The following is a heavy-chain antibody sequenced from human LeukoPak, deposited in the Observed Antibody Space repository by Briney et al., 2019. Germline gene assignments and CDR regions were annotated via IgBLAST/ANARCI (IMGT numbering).Heavy chain of an antibody. V-gene: IGHV3-23*01. D-gene: IGHD4-23*01. CDR2: ISGSGGST. J-gene: IGHJ4*02. CDR1: GFTFSSYA. CDR3: AKDRGLYGGHFDY. Sequence: PGGSLRPSCAASGFTFSSYAMSWVRQAPGKGLEWVSAISGSGGSTYYADSVKGRFTISRDNSKNTLYLQMNSLRAEDTAVYYCAKDRGLYGGHFDYWGQGTLVTVSS.